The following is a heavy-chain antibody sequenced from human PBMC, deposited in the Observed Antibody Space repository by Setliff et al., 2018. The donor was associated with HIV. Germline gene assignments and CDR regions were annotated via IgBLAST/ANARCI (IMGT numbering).Heavy chain of an antibody. CDR1: GVRFRDHW. D-gene: IGHD1-26*01. CDR3: ARPIEWGHPARFDS. V-gene: IGHV3-7*03. CDR2: INEDGSED. Sequence: GESLKISCSISGVRFRDHWMSWVRQAPGKGLEWVANINEDGSEDYYPDSVKGRFTISRDNAKDSVYLEINRLRVDDMGIYFCARPIEWGHPARFDSWGQGTVVTVSS. J-gene: IGHJ5*01.